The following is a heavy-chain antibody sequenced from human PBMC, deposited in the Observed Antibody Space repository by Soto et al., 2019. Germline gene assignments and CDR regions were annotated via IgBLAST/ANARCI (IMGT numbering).Heavy chain of an antibody. J-gene: IGHJ5*02. CDR3: ARVDSSSSRLRYNWFDP. Sequence: SETLSLTCTVSGGSISSYYWSWIRQPPGKGLEWIGYIYYSGSTNYNPSLKSRVTISVDTSKNQFSLKLSSVTAADTAVYYRARVDSSSSRLRYNWFDPWGQGTLVTVSS. V-gene: IGHV4-59*01. D-gene: IGHD6-6*01. CDR1: GGSISSYY. CDR2: IYYSGST.